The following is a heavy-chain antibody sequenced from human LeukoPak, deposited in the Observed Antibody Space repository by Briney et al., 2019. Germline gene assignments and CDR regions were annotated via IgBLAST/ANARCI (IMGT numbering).Heavy chain of an antibody. CDR2: IIPIFGTA. CDR3: ARDGVYCSSTSCYTGFVAFDI. Sequence: GASVTVSCTASGGTFSSYAISWVRQAPGQGLEWMGGIIPIFGTANYAQKFQGRVTITADESTSTAYMELSSLRSEDTAVYYCARDGVYCSSTSCYTGFVAFDIWGQGTMVTVSS. V-gene: IGHV1-69*13. CDR1: GGTFSSYA. J-gene: IGHJ3*02. D-gene: IGHD2-2*02.